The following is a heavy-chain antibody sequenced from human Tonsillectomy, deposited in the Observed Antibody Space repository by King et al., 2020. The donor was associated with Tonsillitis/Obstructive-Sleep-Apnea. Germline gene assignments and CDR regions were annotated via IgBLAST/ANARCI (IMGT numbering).Heavy chain of an antibody. Sequence: VQLQQWGAGLLKPSETLSLTCAVYGGSFSGYYWSWIRQPPGKGLEWIGEINHSGSTNYNPSLKSRVTISVDTSKNQFSLKLSSVTAADTAVYYCARRRGYCSSTSCYSNWFDPWGQGTLVTVSS. J-gene: IGHJ5*02. CDR2: INHSGST. V-gene: IGHV4-34*01. CDR3: ARRRGYCSSTSCYSNWFDP. CDR1: GGSFSGYY. D-gene: IGHD2-2*01.